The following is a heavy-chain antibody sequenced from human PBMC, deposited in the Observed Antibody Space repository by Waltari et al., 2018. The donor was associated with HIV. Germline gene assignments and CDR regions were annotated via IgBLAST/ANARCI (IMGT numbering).Heavy chain of an antibody. CDR2: ISSSSSYI. Sequence: EVQLVESGGGLVKPGGSLRLSCAASGFTFSSYSMNWVRQAPGKGLEWVSSISSSSSYIYYADSVKGRFTISRDNAKNSLYLQMNSLRAEDTAVYYCARERDYYDSSGYYNPGAFDIWGQGTMVTVSS. J-gene: IGHJ3*02. CDR1: GFTFSSYS. V-gene: IGHV3-21*01. D-gene: IGHD3-22*01. CDR3: ARERDYYDSSGYYNPGAFDI.